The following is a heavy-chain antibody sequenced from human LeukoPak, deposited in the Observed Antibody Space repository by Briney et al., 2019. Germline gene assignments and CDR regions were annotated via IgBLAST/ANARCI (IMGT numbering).Heavy chain of an antibody. CDR1: GYTFTSYG. V-gene: IGHV1-18*01. J-gene: IGHJ4*02. D-gene: IGHD3-22*01. CDR2: ISAYNGNT. Sequence: GASVKVSCKASGYTFTSYGMSWVRQAPGQGLEWMGWISAYNGNTNYAQKLQGRVTMTTDTSTSTASMELRSLRSDDTAVYYCARRIDSSGYYGSDYWGQGTLVTVSS. CDR3: ARRIDSSGYYGSDY.